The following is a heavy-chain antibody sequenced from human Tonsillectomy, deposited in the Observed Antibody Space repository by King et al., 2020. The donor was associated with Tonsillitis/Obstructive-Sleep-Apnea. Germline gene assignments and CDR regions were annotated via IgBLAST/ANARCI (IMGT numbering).Heavy chain of an antibody. CDR1: GFTINNNY. Sequence: VQLVESGGGLIQPGGSLRLSCAASGFTINNNYMSWVRQAPGKGLEWVSVIYSDGTTYYADSVKGRFTISRDSSKNTLCLQMNSLRAEDTAVYYCAKDPGYSLGTDCEGYWGQGTLVTVSS. D-gene: IGHD3-16*01. CDR2: IYSDGTT. V-gene: IGHV3-53*01. J-gene: IGHJ4*02. CDR3: AKDPGYSLGTDCEGY.